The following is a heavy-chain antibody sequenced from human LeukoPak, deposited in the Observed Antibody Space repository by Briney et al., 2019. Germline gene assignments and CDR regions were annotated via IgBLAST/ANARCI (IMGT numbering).Heavy chain of an antibody. CDR3: ARGGSNWNYQYYFDY. CDR1: GYTCTHSG. D-gene: IGHD1-7*01. Sequence: GASVKVSCKASGYTCTHSGINWVRQAPGQGLEWLGWISAYSGTTNYAQKFQGRVTMTIDTSTTTAYMELRGLAFDDTAVYYCARGGSNWNYQYYFDYWGQGTLVTVSS. J-gene: IGHJ4*02. V-gene: IGHV1-18*01. CDR2: ISAYSGTT.